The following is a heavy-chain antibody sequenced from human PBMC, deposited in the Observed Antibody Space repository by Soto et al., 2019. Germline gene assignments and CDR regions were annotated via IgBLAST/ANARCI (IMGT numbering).Heavy chain of an antibody. J-gene: IGHJ4*02. CDR3: ARGIFGVERSDY. Sequence: SVKVSCKASGGTFSSYTISWVRQAPGQGLEWMGRIIPILGIANYAQKFQGRVTITADKSTSTAYMELSSLRSEDTAVYYCARGIFGVERSDYWGQGTLVTVSS. V-gene: IGHV1-69*02. CDR1: GGTFSSYT. CDR2: IIPILGIA. D-gene: IGHD3-3*01.